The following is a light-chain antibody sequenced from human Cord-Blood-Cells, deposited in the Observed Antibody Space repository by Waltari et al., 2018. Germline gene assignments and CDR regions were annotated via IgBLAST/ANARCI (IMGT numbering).Light chain of an antibody. CDR2: DVS. V-gene: IGLV2-14*01. J-gene: IGLJ2*01. CDR3: SSYTSSSNVV. CDR1: SSDVGGYNH. Sequence: QSALTQPASVSGSPGPSITISCTGTSSDVGGYNHVSWYQQHPGKAPKLMIYDVSNRPSGVSNRFSGSKSGNTASLTISGLQAEDEADYYCSSYTSSSNVVFGGGTKLTVL.